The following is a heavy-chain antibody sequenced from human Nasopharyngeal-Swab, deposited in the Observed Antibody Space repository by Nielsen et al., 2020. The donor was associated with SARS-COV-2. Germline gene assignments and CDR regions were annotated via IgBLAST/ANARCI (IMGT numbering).Heavy chain of an antibody. Sequence: SETLSLTCTVSGGSISSSSYYWGWIRQPPGKGLEWIGSIYYSGSTYYNPSLNSRVTISVDTSKNQFSLKLSSVTAADTAVYYCARYKDQRWRQNDYWGQGTLVTVSS. D-gene: IGHD5-24*01. CDR3: ARYKDQRWRQNDY. J-gene: IGHJ4*02. CDR2: IYYSGST. V-gene: IGHV4-39*01. CDR1: GGSISSSSYY.